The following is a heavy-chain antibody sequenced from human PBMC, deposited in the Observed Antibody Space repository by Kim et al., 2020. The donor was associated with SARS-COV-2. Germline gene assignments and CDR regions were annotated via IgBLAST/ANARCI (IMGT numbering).Heavy chain of an antibody. CDR1: GGSFSGYY. CDR3: ARGSRYYSGGSCYDY. D-gene: IGHD2-15*01. V-gene: IGHV4-34*01. Sequence: SETLSLTCAVYGGSFSGYYWSWIRQPPGKGLEWIGEINHSGSTNYNPSLKSRVTISVDTSKNQFSLKLSSVTAADTAVYYCARGSRYYSGGSCYDYWGQGTLVTVSS. CDR2: INHSGST. J-gene: IGHJ4*02.